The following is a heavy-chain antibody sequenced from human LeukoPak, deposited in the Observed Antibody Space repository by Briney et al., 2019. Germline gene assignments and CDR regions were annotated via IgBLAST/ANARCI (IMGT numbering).Heavy chain of an antibody. J-gene: IGHJ1*01. Sequence: SQTLSLTCTVSGGSISSGGYYWSWIRQHPGKGLEWIGYIYYSGSTYYNPSLKSRVTISVDTSKNQFSLKLSSVTAADTAVYYCARSNRIAAAGSLDFQHWGQGTLVTVSS. D-gene: IGHD6-13*01. CDR1: GGSISSGGYY. CDR2: IYYSGST. CDR3: ARSNRIAAAGSLDFQH. V-gene: IGHV4-31*03.